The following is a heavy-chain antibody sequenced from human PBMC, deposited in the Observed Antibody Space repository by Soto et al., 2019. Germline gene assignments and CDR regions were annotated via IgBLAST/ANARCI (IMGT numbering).Heavy chain of an antibody. Sequence: GASVKVSCKASGGTFSSYAISWVRQAPGQGLEWMGGIIPIFGTANYAQKFQGRVTITADESTSTAYMELSSLRSEDTAVYYCARVGYGSSFTDFWGQGTLVTVSS. V-gene: IGHV1-69*13. CDR1: GGTFSSYA. CDR3: ARVGYGSSFTDF. CDR2: IIPIFGTA. D-gene: IGHD6-19*01. J-gene: IGHJ4*02.